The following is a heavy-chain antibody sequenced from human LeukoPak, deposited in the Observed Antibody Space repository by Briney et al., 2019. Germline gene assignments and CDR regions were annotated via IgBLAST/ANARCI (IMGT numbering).Heavy chain of an antibody. V-gene: IGHV3-7*03. Sequence: GGSLRLSCAASGFTFSTYWMSWVRQAPGKGLEWVANIKQDGSDKFYVDSVKGRFTISRDNAKNSLYLQMNSLRAEDTALYYCAKVGSSGYFSPDRFDYWGQGTLVTVSS. D-gene: IGHD3-22*01. CDR1: GFTFSTYW. CDR3: AKVGSSGYFSPDRFDY. CDR2: IKQDGSDK. J-gene: IGHJ4*02.